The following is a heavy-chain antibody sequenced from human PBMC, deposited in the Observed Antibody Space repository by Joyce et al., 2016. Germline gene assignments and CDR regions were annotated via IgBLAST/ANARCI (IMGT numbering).Heavy chain of an antibody. V-gene: IGHV3-30-3*01. D-gene: IGHD6-19*01. J-gene: IGHJ4*02. CDR2: ITYDGNKK. Sequence: QVQLVESGGGVVQPGRSLRLSCAASGFAFRSYTMHWVRQAPGKGLEWVAGITYDGNKKYYADSVKGRFTISRDNSKNTLFLQMNSVRTEDTAIYHCTGDVSGWLYFDSWGQGTLVTVSS. CDR1: GFAFRSYT. CDR3: TGDVSGWLYFDS.